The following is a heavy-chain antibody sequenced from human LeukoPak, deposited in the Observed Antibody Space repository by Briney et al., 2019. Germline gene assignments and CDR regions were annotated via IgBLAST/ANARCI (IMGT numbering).Heavy chain of an antibody. Sequence: GGSLRLSCAASGFTFSSYNMNWVRQAPGKGLEWVASISSSSNYIYYVDSVKGRFTISRDNAKNSLYLQMNSLRAEDTAGYYCARGGSYFDYWGQGTLVTVSS. V-gene: IGHV3-21*01. D-gene: IGHD1-26*01. J-gene: IGHJ4*02. CDR3: ARGGSYFDY. CDR1: GFTFSSYN. CDR2: ISSSSNYI.